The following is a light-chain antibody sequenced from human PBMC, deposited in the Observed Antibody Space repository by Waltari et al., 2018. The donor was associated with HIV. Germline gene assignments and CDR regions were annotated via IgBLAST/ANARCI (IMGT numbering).Light chain of an antibody. V-gene: IGLV3-1*01. CDR3: QALATWDSTSGGV. Sequence: SSGLTQPPSVSVSPGQTASISCSGHELGHKYVSWYQQKPGQSPVPLIYKDTERHSRISERFSGSNSGNTATLNIRGAQATDEAEYFCQALATWDSTSGGVFGTGTRVTVL. J-gene: IGLJ1*01. CDR2: KDT. CDR1: ELGHKY.